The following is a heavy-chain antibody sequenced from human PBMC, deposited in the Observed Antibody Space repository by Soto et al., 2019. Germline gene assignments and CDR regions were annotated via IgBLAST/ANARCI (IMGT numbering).Heavy chain of an antibody. D-gene: IGHD3-10*01. CDR2: MNPNSGNT. Sequence: QVQLVQSGAEVKKPGASVKVSCKASGYTFTSYDINWVRQATGQGLEWMGWMNPNSGNTGYAQKFQGRGTMTRDTSTSTGDVGVRRLRSGDTAGYYCARGVDYCGSGGDAFDSWGQGTMVTVSS. CDR3: ARGVDYCGSGGDAFDS. J-gene: IGHJ3*02. V-gene: IGHV1-8*01. CDR1: GYTFTSYD.